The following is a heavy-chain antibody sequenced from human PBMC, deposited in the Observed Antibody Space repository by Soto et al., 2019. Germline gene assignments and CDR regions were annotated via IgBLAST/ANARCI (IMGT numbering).Heavy chain of an antibody. J-gene: IGHJ2*01. Sequence: QVQLVESGGGVVQPGRSLRLSCAASGLTFSSYGMHWVRQAPGKGLEWVAVISHDGSTKYYADSVRGRFTISRDKSNNALYLQMDSLRPEDTALYYTAKPVQRSGYYYDFWYFDVWGRGTLVTVSS. V-gene: IGHV3-30*18. D-gene: IGHD3-22*01. CDR3: AKPVQRSGYYYDFWYFDV. CDR2: ISHDGSTK. CDR1: GLTFSSYG.